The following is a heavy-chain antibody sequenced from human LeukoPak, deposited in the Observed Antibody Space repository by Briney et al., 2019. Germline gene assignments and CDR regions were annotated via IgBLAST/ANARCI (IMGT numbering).Heavy chain of an antibody. V-gene: IGHV1-8*01. Sequence: ASVKVSCKASGYTFTSYDINWVRQATGQGLEWMGWMNPNSGNTGYAQKFQGRVTMTTDTSTSTAYMELRSLRSDDTAVYYCARGSIAVAGNTFDPWGQGTLVTVSS. CDR2: MNPNSGNT. J-gene: IGHJ5*02. CDR3: ARGSIAVAGNTFDP. CDR1: GYTFTSYD. D-gene: IGHD6-19*01.